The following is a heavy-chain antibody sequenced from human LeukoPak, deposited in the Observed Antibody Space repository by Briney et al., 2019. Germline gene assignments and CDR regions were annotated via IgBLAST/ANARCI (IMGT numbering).Heavy chain of an antibody. Sequence: SETLSLTCTVSGGSISSYYWSWIRQPAGKGLEWIGRIYTSGSTTYNPSLKSRVTISVDTSKKQFSLKLSSVPAADTAVYYCARSPYYDYVWGSYRYPYYFDYWGQGTLVTVPS. CDR1: GGSISSYY. CDR3: ARSPYYDYVWGSYRYPYYFDY. CDR2: IYTSGST. J-gene: IGHJ4*02. V-gene: IGHV4-4*07. D-gene: IGHD3-16*02.